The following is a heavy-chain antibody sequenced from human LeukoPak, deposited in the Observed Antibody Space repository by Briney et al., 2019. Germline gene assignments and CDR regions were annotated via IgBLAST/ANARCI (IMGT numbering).Heavy chain of an antibody. V-gene: IGHV4-30-4*01. CDR3: ARDKVLYGMDV. D-gene: IGHD2-8*01. Sequence: SETLSLTCTVSGGSISSGDYYWSWIRQPPGKGLEWIGYIYYSGSTYYSPSLKRRVTISVDTSKNQFSLKLSSVTAADTAVYYCARDKVLYGMDVWGKGTTVTVSS. J-gene: IGHJ6*04. CDR2: IYYSGST. CDR1: GGSISSGDYY.